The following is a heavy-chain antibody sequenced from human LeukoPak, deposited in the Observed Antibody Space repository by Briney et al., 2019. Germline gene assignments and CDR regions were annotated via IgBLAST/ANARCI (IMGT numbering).Heavy chain of an antibody. Sequence: SVKVSCKASGGTFTSYAISWVRQAPGQGLEWMGRIIPILGIANYAQKFQGRVTITADKSTSTAYMELSSLRSEDTAVYYCARVCYRNWFDPWGEGTLVTVSS. V-gene: IGHV1-69*04. CDR3: ARVCYRNWFDP. D-gene: IGHD2-15*01. CDR2: IIPILGIA. J-gene: IGHJ5*02. CDR1: GGTFTSYA.